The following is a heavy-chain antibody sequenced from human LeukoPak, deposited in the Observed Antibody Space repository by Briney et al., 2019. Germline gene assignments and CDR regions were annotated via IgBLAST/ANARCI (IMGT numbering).Heavy chain of an antibody. CDR3: ARGYEKFGELSPLSY. J-gene: IGHJ4*02. V-gene: IGHV4-59*01. CDR1: GGSISSYY. Sequence: PSETLSLTCTVSGGSISSYYWSWIRQPPGKGLEWIGYIYYSGSTNYNPSLKSRVTIPVDTSKNQFSLKLSSVTATDTAVYYCARGYEKFGELSPLSYWGQGTLVTVSS. CDR2: IYYSGST. D-gene: IGHD3-10*01.